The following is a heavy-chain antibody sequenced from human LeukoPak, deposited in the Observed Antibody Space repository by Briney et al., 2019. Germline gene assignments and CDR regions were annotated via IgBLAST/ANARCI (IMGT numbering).Heavy chain of an antibody. Sequence: GGSLRLSCAASGFTFSSYWMNWVRQAPGKGLEWVANIKQDGGEKNYVDSVKGRFTIFRDNAKNSLYLQMNSLRAEDTAVYYCARLDTAMAMGAFDIWGQGTMVTVSS. CDR2: IKQDGGEK. V-gene: IGHV3-7*01. D-gene: IGHD5-18*01. CDR3: ARLDTAMAMGAFDI. CDR1: GFTFSSYW. J-gene: IGHJ3*02.